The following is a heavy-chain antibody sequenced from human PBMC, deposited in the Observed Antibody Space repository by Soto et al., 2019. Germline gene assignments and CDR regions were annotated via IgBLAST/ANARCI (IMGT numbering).Heavy chain of an antibody. Sequence: SETLSLTCTVSGGSISSYYWSWIRQPPGKGLEWIGYIYYSGSTNYNPSLKSRVTISVDTSKNQFSLELSSVTAADTAVYYCARRYGVAFDIWGQGTMVTVSS. D-gene: IGHD3-10*01. V-gene: IGHV4-59*08. J-gene: IGHJ3*02. CDR3: ARRYGVAFDI. CDR1: GGSISSYY. CDR2: IYYSGST.